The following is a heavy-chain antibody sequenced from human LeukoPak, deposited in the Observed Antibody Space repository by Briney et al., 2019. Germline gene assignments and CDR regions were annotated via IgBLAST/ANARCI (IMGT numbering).Heavy chain of an antibody. CDR2: IKQDGSEK. Sequence: PGGSLRLSCAASGFTFSSYWMSWVRQAPGKGLEWVANIKQDGSEKYYVDSVKGRFTISRDNAKNSLYLQMNSLRAEDTAVYYCARDQDYVWGSYRPYYSDYWGQGTLVTVSS. J-gene: IGHJ4*02. V-gene: IGHV3-7*01. CDR3: ARDQDYVWGSYRPYYSDY. CDR1: GFTFSSYW. D-gene: IGHD3-16*02.